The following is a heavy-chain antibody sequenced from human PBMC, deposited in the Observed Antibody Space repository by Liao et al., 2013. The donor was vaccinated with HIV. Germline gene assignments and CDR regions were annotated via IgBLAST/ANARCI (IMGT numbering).Heavy chain of an antibody. J-gene: IGHJ4*02. CDR2: IYTRGST. CDR3: ARASLSGSSFPLDY. D-gene: IGHD6-6*01. V-gene: IGHV4-4*07. Sequence: QVQLQESGPGLVKPSETLSLTCTVSGGSISSHCDWIRQPAGKGLEWIGRIYTRGSTNYNPSLKSRVTISVDTSKNQFSLKLSSVTAADTAVYYCARASLSGSSFPLDYWGQGPLVTVSS. CDR1: GGSISSH.